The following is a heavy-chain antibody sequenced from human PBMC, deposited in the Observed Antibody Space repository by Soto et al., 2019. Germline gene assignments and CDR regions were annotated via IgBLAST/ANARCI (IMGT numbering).Heavy chain of an antibody. CDR2: IYYSGST. J-gene: IGHJ6*02. Sequence: PSETLSLTCTVSGGSISSSSYYWGWIRQPPGKGLEWIGSIYYSGSTYYNPSLKSRVTISVDTSKNQFSLKLSSVTAADTAVYYCATPAPKPYYYYGMEVWGQGTTVTVSS. CDR3: ATPAPKPYYYYGMEV. V-gene: IGHV4-39*01. CDR1: GGSISSSSYY.